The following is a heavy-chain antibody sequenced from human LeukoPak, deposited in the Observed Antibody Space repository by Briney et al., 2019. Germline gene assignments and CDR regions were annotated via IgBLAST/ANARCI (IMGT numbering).Heavy chain of an antibody. D-gene: IGHD2-15*01. CDR3: ARQTGYCSGGSCRAY. CDR2: IYYSGSN. J-gene: IGHJ4*02. Sequence: SETLSLTCTVSGCSISSSSYYWVWIRQPPGKGREGIVSIYYSGSNYYNSSLKSLVTISVDTSKTQCSLKLSSVTAADTAVYYCARQTGYCSGGSCRAYWGQGPLVTVSS. V-gene: IGHV4-39*01. CDR1: GCSISSSSYY.